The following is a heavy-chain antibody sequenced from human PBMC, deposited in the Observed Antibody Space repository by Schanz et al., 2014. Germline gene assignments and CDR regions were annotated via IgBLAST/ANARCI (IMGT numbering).Heavy chain of an antibody. CDR1: GFTFSTYA. D-gene: IGHD3-10*01. CDR2: ISYDGSNK. CDR3: ARARGGGSGTYYRHEYFQH. J-gene: IGHJ1*01. V-gene: IGHV3-30*04. Sequence: QVQLVESGGGVVQPGRSLRLSCAASGFTFSTYAIHWVRQAPGKGLEWVAVISYDGSNKYYADSVKGRFTISRDNSKNTLYLQVNSLRAEDTAVYYCARARGGGSGTYYRHEYFQHWGQGTLVTVSS.